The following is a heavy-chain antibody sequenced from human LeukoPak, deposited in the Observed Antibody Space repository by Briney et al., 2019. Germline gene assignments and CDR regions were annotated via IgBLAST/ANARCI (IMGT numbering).Heavy chain of an antibody. CDR1: GYTFTGYY. CDR3: ARGRIAAAGTWFDY. J-gene: IGHJ4*02. V-gene: IGHV1-2*02. Sequence: GASVKVSCKASGYTFTGYYMHWVPQAPGQGLEWMGWINPNSGGTNYAQKFQGRVTMTRDTSISTAYMELSRLRSDDTAVYYCARGRIAAAGTWFDYWGQGTLVTVSS. D-gene: IGHD6-13*01. CDR2: INPNSGGT.